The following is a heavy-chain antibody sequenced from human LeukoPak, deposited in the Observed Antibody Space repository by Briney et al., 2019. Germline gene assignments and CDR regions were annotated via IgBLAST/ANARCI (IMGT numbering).Heavy chain of an antibody. Sequence: SQTLSLTCTVSGGSLSSGDYYWSWIRQPPGKGLEWIGYIYYSGSTYYNPSLKSRVTISVDTSKNQFSLKLSSVTAADTAVYYCARGSNYYDSSGYYIPDFDYWGQGTLVTVS. CDR3: ARGSNYYDSSGYYIPDFDY. CDR2: IYYSGST. V-gene: IGHV4-30-4*08. CDR1: GGSLSSGDYY. D-gene: IGHD3-22*01. J-gene: IGHJ4*02.